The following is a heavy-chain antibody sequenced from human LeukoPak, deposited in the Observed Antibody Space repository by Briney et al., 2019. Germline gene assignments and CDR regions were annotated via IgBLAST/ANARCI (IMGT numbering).Heavy chain of an antibody. V-gene: IGHV3-30*18. CDR2: ISIDGAKT. CDR1: GFTFNNFA. Sequence: PGTSPRLCCAASGFTFNNFAMHWVRQAPGKGLEWVAVISIDGAKTYSADSVKGRFTISRDNSKKTLYLIMNTVRAEDTAVYYCAKGEGGSSSWYDFYDYGMDVWGKGTTVTVSS. CDR3: AKGEGGSSSWYDFYDYGMDV. J-gene: IGHJ6*04. D-gene: IGHD2-2*01.